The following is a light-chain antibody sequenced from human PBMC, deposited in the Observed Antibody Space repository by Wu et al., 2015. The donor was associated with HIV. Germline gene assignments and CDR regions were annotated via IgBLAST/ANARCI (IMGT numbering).Light chain of an antibody. J-gene: IGKJ1*01. CDR3: QKYNTAPWT. CDR2: AAS. Sequence: DIQLTQSPSFLSASVGDRVTITCRASQGISTFLAWYQQKPGKAPKLLIYAASTLQSGVPSRFSGSGSGTEFTLTISSLQPEDVATYYCQKYNTAPWTFGHGTKVEIK. V-gene: IGKV1-9*01. CDR1: QGISTF.